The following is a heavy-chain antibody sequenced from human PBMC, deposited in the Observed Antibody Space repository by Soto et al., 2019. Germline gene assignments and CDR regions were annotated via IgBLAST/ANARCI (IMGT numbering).Heavy chain of an antibody. CDR1: GYSFTSYW. Sequence: GESLKISCKGSGYSFTSYWIGWVRQMPGKGLEWLGIIYPGDSDTRYSPSFQGQVTISADKSISTAYLQWSSLKASDTAMYYCARFTPPSVLVPPGDYYYYGMDVWGQGTTVTVSS. CDR3: ARFTPPSVLVPPGDYYYYGMDV. V-gene: IGHV5-51*01. D-gene: IGHD2-2*01. J-gene: IGHJ6*02. CDR2: IYPGDSDT.